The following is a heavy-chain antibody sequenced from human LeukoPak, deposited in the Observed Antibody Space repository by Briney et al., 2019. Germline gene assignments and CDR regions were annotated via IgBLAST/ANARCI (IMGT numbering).Heavy chain of an antibody. CDR2: INHSGST. J-gene: IGHJ4*02. D-gene: IGHD3-22*01. CDR3: ARGRKTYYYDSSGYYYHDY. CDR1: GGSISSGDYY. Sequence: SETLSLTCTVSGGSISSGDYYWSWIRQPPGKGLEWIGEINHSGSTNYNPSLKSRVTISVDTSKNQFSLKLSSVTAADTAVYYCARGRKTYYYDSSGYYYHDYWGQGTLVTVSS. V-gene: IGHV4-39*07.